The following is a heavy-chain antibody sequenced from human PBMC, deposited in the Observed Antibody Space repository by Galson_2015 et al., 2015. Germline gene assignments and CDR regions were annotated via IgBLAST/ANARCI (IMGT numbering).Heavy chain of an antibody. CDR3: AKRPRDLIAARAGADY. D-gene: IGHD6-6*01. CDR2: ISGSGGST. J-gene: IGHJ4*02. CDR1: GFTFSSYA. V-gene: IGHV3-23*01. Sequence: SLRLSCAASGFTFSSYAMSWVRQAPGKGLEWVSAISGSGGSTYYADSVKGRFTISRDNSKNTLYLQMNSLRAEDTAVYYCAKRPRDLIAARAGADYWGQGTLVTVSS.